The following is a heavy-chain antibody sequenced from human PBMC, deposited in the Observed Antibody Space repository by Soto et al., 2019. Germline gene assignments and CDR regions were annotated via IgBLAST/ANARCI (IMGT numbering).Heavy chain of an antibody. CDR1: GGTFSSYA. D-gene: IGHD5-12*01. Sequence: SVKVSCKASGGTFSSYAISWVRQAPGQGLEWMGGIIPIFGTANYAQKFQGRVTITADESTSTAYMELSSLRSEDTAVYYCARGEMATIRGYYYYYYGMDVCGQGTTVTVS. J-gene: IGHJ6*02. CDR3: ARGEMATIRGYYYYYYGMDV. CDR2: IIPIFGTA. V-gene: IGHV1-69*13.